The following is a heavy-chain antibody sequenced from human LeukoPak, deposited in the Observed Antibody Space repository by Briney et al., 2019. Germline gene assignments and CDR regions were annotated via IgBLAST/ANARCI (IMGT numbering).Heavy chain of an antibody. Sequence: SETLSLTCAVYGGSFSGYYWSWIRQPPGKGLEWIGEINHSGSTNYNPSLKSRVTISVDTSKNQFSLKLSSVTAADTAVYYCARDQGYRDAFDIWGQGTMVTVSS. J-gene: IGHJ3*02. D-gene: IGHD2-2*01. CDR2: INHSGST. V-gene: IGHV4-34*01. CDR3: ARDQGYRDAFDI. CDR1: GGSFSGYY.